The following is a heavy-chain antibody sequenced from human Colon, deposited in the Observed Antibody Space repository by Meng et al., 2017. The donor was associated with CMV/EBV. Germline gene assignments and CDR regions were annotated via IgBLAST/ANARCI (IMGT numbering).Heavy chain of an antibody. CDR1: GVSFSHYY. CDR3: AVQPCYDGYCYFDY. V-gene: IGHV4-4*07. D-gene: IGHD5-18*01. J-gene: IGHJ4*02. Sequence: QVQLQESGHGLVKPSATLSLTCTVSGVSFSHYYWSWVRQPAGKGPEWIGRIYIRGGTNYNHSLQSRVTMSVDTSKNQFSLKLSSATAADTAVYYCAVQPCYDGYCYFDYWGQGTLVTVSS. CDR2: IYIRGGT.